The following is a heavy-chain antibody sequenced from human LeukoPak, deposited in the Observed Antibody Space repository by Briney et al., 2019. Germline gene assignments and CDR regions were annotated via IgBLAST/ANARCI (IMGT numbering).Heavy chain of an antibody. Sequence: SETLSLTCTVSGYSISSGYYWGWIRQPPGKGLEWIGSIYHSGSTYYNPSLKSRVTISVDTSKNQFSLKLSSVTAADTAVYYCARGGQQLVYNWFDPWGQGTLVTVSS. CDR2: IYHSGST. CDR3: ARGGQQLVYNWFDP. V-gene: IGHV4-38-2*02. CDR1: GYSISSGYY. J-gene: IGHJ5*02. D-gene: IGHD6-13*01.